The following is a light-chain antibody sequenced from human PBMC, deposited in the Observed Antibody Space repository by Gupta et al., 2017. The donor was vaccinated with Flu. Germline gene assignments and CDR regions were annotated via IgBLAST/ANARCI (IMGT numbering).Light chain of an antibody. CDR2: GAS. V-gene: IGKV1-12*01. Sequence: SVGDTVTITCRASPGISSWLAWYQQKPGGAPNLLIFGASRLETGVPSRFRGTGSGTDFTLTISSRQPEESAIYYCQQSNTFPDTFGHGTKVDIK. CDR1: PGISSW. CDR3: QQSNTFPDT. J-gene: IGKJ3*01.